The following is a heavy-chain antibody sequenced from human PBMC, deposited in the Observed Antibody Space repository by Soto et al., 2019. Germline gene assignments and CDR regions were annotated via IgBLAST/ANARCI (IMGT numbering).Heavy chain of an antibody. CDR2: IRDTGGST. J-gene: IGHJ4*02. Sequence: EVQLLESGGGLVQPGGSLRLSCAASGFTFSNYDMSWVRQAPGKGLEWVSAIRDTGGSTYSADSVKGRFTISRDNSKNTLYRQMSSLRVEDTAIYYCARRGDTSGSYFDYWGQGTLVTVSS. CDR3: ARRGDTSGSYFDY. D-gene: IGHD3-10*01. V-gene: IGHV3-23*01. CDR1: GFTFSNYD.